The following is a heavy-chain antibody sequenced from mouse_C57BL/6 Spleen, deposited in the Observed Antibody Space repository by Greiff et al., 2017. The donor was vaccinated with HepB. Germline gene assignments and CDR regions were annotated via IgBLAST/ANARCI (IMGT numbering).Heavy chain of an antibody. V-gene: IGHV1-81*01. Sequence: QVQLQQSGAELVRPGASVKLSCKASGYTFTSYGISWVKQRTGQGLEWIGAIYPRSGNTYYNEKFKGKATLTADKSSSTAYMELRSLTSEDSAVYFCARTHGSSPEFAYWGQGTLVTVSA. J-gene: IGHJ3*01. CDR1: GYTFTSYG. D-gene: IGHD1-1*01. CDR2: IYPRSGNT. CDR3: ARTHGSSPEFAY.